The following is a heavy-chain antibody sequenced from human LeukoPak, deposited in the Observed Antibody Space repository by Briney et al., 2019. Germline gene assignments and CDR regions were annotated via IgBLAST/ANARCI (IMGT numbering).Heavy chain of an antibody. CDR2: ISGSGGST. Sequence: GGSLRLSCAASGFTFSSYAMSWVRQAPGKGLEWVSAISGSGGSTYCADSVKGRFTISRDNSKNTLYLQMNSLRAEDTAVYYCAKANLRTQYYFWGQGTLVTVSS. CDR1: GFTFSSYA. CDR3: AKANLRTQYYF. J-gene: IGHJ4*02. D-gene: IGHD4-17*01. V-gene: IGHV3-23*01.